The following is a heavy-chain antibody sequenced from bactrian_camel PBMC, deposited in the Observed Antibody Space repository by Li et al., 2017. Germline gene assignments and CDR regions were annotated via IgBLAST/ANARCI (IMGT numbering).Heavy chain of an antibody. Sequence: QVQLVESGGGSVQAGGSLRVSCTVSGYTYSRYCMAWFRQAPGKEREGVAAIVTGGGNTYYAGFVDGRFTISQDNAKNTVYLQMNSLKPEDTAMYYCAGRTDGNCGVWYLTTTSAFQYWGQGTQVTVS. CDR2: IVTGGGNT. CDR3: AGRTDGNCGVWYLTTTSAFQY. V-gene: IGHV3S28*01. J-gene: IGHJ4*01. CDR1: GYTYSRYC. D-gene: IGHD3*01.